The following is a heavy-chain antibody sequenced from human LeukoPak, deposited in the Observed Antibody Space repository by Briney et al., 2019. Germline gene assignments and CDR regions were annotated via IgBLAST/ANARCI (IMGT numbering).Heavy chain of an antibody. D-gene: IGHD6-13*01. CDR2: ISGSGGST. J-gene: IGHJ4*02. Sequence: GGSLRLSCAASGITFSGYSMIWVRQAPGKGLEWVSGISGSGGSTYYADSVKGRFTISRDNSKNTLYLQMNSLRAEDTAVYNCAKSVYSSSWYLFDYWGQGSLVTVSS. V-gene: IGHV3-23*01. CDR1: GITFSGYS. CDR3: AKSVYSSSWYLFDY.